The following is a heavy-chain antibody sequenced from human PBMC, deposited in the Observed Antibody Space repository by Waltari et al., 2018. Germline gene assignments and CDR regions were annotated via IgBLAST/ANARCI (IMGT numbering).Heavy chain of an antibody. CDR2: IYYSGST. J-gene: IGHJ3*02. D-gene: IGHD3-22*01. CDR3: ARAEPYYYDSSGYYVSCAFDI. Sequence: QVQLQESGPGLVKPSETLSLTCTVSGGSISSHYWSWIRQPPGTGLEWIGYIYYSGSTNYNPSLKSRVTIAVDTSKNQFSLKLSSVTAADTAVYYCARAEPYYYDSSGYYVSCAFDIWGQGTMVTVSS. V-gene: IGHV4-59*11. CDR1: GGSISSHY.